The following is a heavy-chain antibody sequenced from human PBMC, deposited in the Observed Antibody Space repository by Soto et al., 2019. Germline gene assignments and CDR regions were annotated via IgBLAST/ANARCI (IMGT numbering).Heavy chain of an antibody. CDR3: ARDPDYYVSSTWAFVI. J-gene: IGHJ3*02. CDR1: GGTFSSYA. CDR2: IIPIFGTA. Sequence: QVQLVQSGAEVKKPGSSVKVSCKASGGTFSSYAISWVRQAPGQGLEWMGGIIPIFGTANYAQKFQGRVTITADESTSTAYMELSSLRSEATAVYYCARDPDYYVSSTWAFVIWGQGTMVTVSS. V-gene: IGHV1-69*12. D-gene: IGHD3-22*01.